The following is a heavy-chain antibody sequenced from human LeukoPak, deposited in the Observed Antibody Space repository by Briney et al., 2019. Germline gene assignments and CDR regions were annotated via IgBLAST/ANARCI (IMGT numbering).Heavy chain of an antibody. D-gene: IGHD1-7*01. CDR1: GLTFRTTW. CDR3: ATARNFRFEY. J-gene: IGHJ4*02. V-gene: IGHV3-74*01. CDR2: MNGEGTTI. Sequence: GGSLRLSCATSGLTFRTTWMHWVRQAPGKGLMWVSRMNGEGTTIDYADSVKGRFTVSRDYAKSTLFLQMNNLRTEDTALYFCATARNFRFEYWGQGSLVIVSA.